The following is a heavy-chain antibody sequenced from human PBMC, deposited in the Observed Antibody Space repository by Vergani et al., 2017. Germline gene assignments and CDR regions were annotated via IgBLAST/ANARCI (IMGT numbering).Heavy chain of an antibody. CDR1: GYTFTRHW. V-gene: IGHV5-10-1*03. CDR3: TSRQHRPGNPAFDI. Sequence: QLIQSGAEVKKPGESLRLSCKGSGYTFTRHWINWVRQMPGKGLEWMGRIDPSDSYTKYSPSFQGQVTISADKSISTAYLHWTSLKASDTAMYYCTSRQHRPGNPAFDIWGQGTLVIVSS. CDR2: IDPSDSYT. D-gene: IGHD1-1*01. J-gene: IGHJ3*02.